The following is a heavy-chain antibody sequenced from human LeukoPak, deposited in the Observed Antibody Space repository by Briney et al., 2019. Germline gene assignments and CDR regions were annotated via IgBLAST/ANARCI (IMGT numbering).Heavy chain of an antibody. Sequence: PSETLSLTCAVSGGSISSGGYSWSWIRQPPGKGLEWIGYIYHSGSTYYNPSLKSRVTISVDTSKNQFSLKLSSVTAADTAVYYCARDVAYSSSSGAFDIWGQGTMVTVSS. CDR1: GGSISSGGYS. D-gene: IGHD6-6*01. J-gene: IGHJ3*02. V-gene: IGHV4-30-2*01. CDR2: IYHSGST. CDR3: ARDVAYSSSSGAFDI.